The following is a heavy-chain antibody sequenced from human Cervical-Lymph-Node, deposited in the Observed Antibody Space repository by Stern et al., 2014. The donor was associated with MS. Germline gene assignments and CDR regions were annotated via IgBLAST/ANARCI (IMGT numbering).Heavy chain of an antibody. CDR3: ARESTGDAFDI. V-gene: IGHV1-69*09. CDR2: IIAIVGIA. Sequence: VQLVESGAEVKKPGSSVKVSCKASGGTFSSYTITWVRQAPGQGLEWMGRIIAIVGIADYAQKFQGRVTITAYKSTSTAYMELSSLRSEDTAVYYCARESTGDAFDIWGQGTMVTVSS. CDR1: GGTFSSYT. D-gene: IGHD3-10*01. J-gene: IGHJ3*02.